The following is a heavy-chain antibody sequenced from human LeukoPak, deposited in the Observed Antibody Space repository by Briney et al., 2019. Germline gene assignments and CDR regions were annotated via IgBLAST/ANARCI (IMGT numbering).Heavy chain of an antibody. CDR3: ARLPIAVAGLYYFDY. V-gene: IGHV1-18*01. CDR1: GYTFTSYG. D-gene: IGHD6-19*01. Sequence: ASVKVSCKASGYTFTSYGISWVRQAPGQGLEWMGWISAYNGSTNYAQKLQGRVTMTTDTSTSTAYMELRSLRSDDTAVYYCARLPIAVAGLYYFDYWGQGTLVTVSS. J-gene: IGHJ4*02. CDR2: ISAYNGST.